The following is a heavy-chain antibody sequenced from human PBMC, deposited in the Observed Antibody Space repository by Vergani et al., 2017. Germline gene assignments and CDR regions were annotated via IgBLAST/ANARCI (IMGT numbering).Heavy chain of an antibody. V-gene: IGHV1-2*02. J-gene: IGHJ4*02. CDR2: INPNSGGT. D-gene: IGHD1-26*01. Sequence: QVQLVQSGAEVKKPGASVKVSCKASGYTFTGYYMHWVRQAPGQGLEWMGWINPNSGGTNYAQKFQGRVTMTRDTSISTAYMELSRRRSDDTAVYYCAIDLLGLVGATTEFDYWGQGTLVTVSS. CDR3: AIDLLGLVGATTEFDY. CDR1: GYTFTGYY.